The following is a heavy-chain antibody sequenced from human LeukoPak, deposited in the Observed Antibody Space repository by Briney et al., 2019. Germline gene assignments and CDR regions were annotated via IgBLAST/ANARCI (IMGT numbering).Heavy chain of an antibody. Sequence: GRSLRLACAVSGFTLSSYAMHWVRQAPGEGLEWVAVISYDGSNKYYADSVKGRFTISRDNSKNTLYLQMNSLRAEDTAVYYCARGQRLESIAAAGTGYWGQGTLVTVSS. CDR1: GFTLSSYA. V-gene: IGHV3-30*04. J-gene: IGHJ4*02. D-gene: IGHD6-13*01. CDR2: ISYDGSNK. CDR3: ARGQRLESIAAAGTGY.